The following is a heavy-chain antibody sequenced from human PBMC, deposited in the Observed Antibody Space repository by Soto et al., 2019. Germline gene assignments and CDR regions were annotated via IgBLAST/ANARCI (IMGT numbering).Heavy chain of an antibody. D-gene: IGHD5-18*01. J-gene: IGHJ6*02. V-gene: IGHV3-30-3*01. CDR2: ISYDGSNK. CDR1: GFTFSSYA. CDR3: ARDGPTPEDSYGPLYYYYYGMDV. Sequence: QVQLMESGGGVVQPGRSLRLSCAASGFTFSSYAMHWVRQAPGKGLEWVAVISYDGSNKYYADSVKGRFTISRDNSKNTLYLQMNSLRAEDTAVYYCARDGPTPEDSYGPLYYYYYGMDVWGQGTTVTVSS.